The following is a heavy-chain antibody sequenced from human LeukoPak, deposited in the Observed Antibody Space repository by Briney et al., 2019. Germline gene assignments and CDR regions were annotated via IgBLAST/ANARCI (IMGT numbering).Heavy chain of an antibody. CDR1: GGSISRHY. D-gene: IGHD3-9*01. CDR2: VYYDGST. CDR3: ARGDYDVLTGRAFDF. J-gene: IGHJ5*01. Sequence: SETLPLTCSVSGGSISRHYWSWIRQPPGKGLEWIGFVYYDGSTNYNPSLKGRLYILVDSSKNQISLNLRSVTAADTAVYYCARGDYDVLTGRAFDFWGQGALVTVSS. V-gene: IGHV4-59*11.